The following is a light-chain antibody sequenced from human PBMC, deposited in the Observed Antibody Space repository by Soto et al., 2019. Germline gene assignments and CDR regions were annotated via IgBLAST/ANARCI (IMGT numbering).Light chain of an antibody. Sequence: SSLSPPSSVSGSPGQSSTISCTGTISDVGNYKYVSWYQQHPGKAPKLMIYEVSNRPSGVSNRFSGSKSGNTASLTISGLQAEDETDYYCFSYTSSGTYVFGTGTKVTV. V-gene: IGLV2-14*01. J-gene: IGLJ1*01. CDR2: EVS. CDR3: FSYTSSGTYV. CDR1: ISDVGNYKY.